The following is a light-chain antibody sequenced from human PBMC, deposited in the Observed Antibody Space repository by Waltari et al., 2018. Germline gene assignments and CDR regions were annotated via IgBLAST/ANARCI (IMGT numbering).Light chain of an antibody. J-gene: IGLJ2*01. CDR2: DKN. V-gene: IGLV3-19*01. Sequence: TQDPAVSVALGQTVSLPCQGDSLRRYYASWYQQRPGQAPILVMYDKNSRPSGVPDRFSASSSYNTASLTITGAQAEDEAYYYCHSRDASGVGGAFGGGTKLTVL. CDR1: SLRRYY. CDR3: HSRDASGVGGA.